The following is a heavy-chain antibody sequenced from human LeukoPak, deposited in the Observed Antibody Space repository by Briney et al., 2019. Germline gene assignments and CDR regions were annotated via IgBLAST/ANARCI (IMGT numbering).Heavy chain of an antibody. CDR1: GFTFSNYA. D-gene: IGHD3-9*01. J-gene: IGHJ4*02. Sequence: GGSLRLSCAASGFTFSNYAMSWVRQAPGKGLEWVSSITSGGTYTYYADSVKGRFTTSRDNAKDSLSLQLSSLRAEDTAVYYCARGHYDILTASYKWTPDYWGQGILVTVSS. CDR2: ITSGGTYT. CDR3: ARGHYDILTASYKWTPDY. V-gene: IGHV3-21*06.